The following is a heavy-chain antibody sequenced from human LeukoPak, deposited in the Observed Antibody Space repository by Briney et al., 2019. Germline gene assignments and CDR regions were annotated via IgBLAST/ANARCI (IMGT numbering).Heavy chain of an antibody. Sequence: QPGGSLRLSCAASGFTFSSNYMSWVRQAPGKGLEWVSVIYSGGSTYYADSVKGRFTISRDNSKNTLYLQMNSLRAEDTAVYYCARSRTIFGVVRWYFDYWGQGTLVTVSS. J-gene: IGHJ4*02. D-gene: IGHD3-3*01. V-gene: IGHV3-53*05. CDR2: IYSGGST. CDR3: ARSRTIFGVVRWYFDY. CDR1: GFTFSSNY.